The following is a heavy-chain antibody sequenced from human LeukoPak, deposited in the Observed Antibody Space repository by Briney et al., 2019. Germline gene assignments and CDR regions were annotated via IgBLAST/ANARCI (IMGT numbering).Heavy chain of an antibody. CDR3: ARGFIAAAGTGTFY. CDR2: ISSNGGST. D-gene: IGHD6-13*01. V-gene: IGHV3-64*01. Sequence: GGSLRLSCAASGFTFSSYAMHWVRQAPGKGLEYVSAISSNGGSTYYANSVKGRFTISRDNSKNTLYLQMGSPRAEDMAVYYCARGFIAAAGTGTFYWGQGTLVTVSS. J-gene: IGHJ1*01. CDR1: GFTFSSYA.